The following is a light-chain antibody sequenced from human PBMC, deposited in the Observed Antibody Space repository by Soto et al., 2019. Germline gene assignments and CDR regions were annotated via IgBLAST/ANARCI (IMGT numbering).Light chain of an antibody. CDR3: AAWDDGLSGWV. V-gene: IGLV1-47*01. CDR2: RNT. J-gene: IGLJ3*02. CDR1: SSNIGSNY. Sequence: QSVLTQPPSASGTPGQRVTISCSGSSSNIGSNYVYWYQQLPGTAPKLLIYRNTQRPSGVPDRFSGSKSGTSASLAISGLRSEDEADYYCAAWDDGLSGWVFGGGTKLTVL.